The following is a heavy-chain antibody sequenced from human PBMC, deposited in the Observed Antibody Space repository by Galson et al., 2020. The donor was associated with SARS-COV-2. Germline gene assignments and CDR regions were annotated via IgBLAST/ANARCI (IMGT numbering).Heavy chain of an antibody. V-gene: IGHV5-51*01. D-gene: IGHD2-8*01. CDR3: ARHTADCSNGICYADYYHGLDV. Sequence: GSLKISCQASGYRFTSYWIGWVRQMPGKGLEWMGIVFPGDSETRYSPSFQGQVTISAAKSISTAYLQWSSLKASDTAMYYCARHTADCSNGICYADYYHGLDVWGQGTAVTVS. J-gene: IGHJ6*02. CDR1: GYRFTSYW. CDR2: VFPGDSET.